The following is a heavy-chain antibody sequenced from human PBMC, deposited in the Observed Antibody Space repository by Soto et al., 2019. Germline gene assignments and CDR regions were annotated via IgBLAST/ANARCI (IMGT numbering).Heavy chain of an antibody. V-gene: IGHV3-48*02. CDR2: ISSSSSVI. CDR3: ARERQISGYYYVSYFDS. D-gene: IGHD3-22*01. CDR1: GFTFSSYG. J-gene: IGHJ4*02. Sequence: GGSLRLSCAASGFTFSSYGMHWVRQAPGKGLEWVSYISSSSSVIEYADSVKGRFTISRDNVQNSVSLQMNSLRDEDSAVYYCARERQISGYYYVSYFDSWGQGTLVTVSS.